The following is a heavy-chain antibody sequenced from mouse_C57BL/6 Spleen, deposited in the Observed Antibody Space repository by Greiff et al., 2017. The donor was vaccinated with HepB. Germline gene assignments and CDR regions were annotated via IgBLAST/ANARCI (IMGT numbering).Heavy chain of an antibody. J-gene: IGHJ4*01. V-gene: IGHV1-52*01. Sequence: QVHVKQPGAELVRPGSSVKLSCKASGYTFTSYWMHWVKQRPIQGLEWIGNIDPSDSETHYNQKFKDKATLTVDKSSSTAYMQLSSLTSEDSAVYYCARVYGNYDYYAMDYWGQGTSVTVSS. CDR3: ARVYGNYDYYAMDY. CDR1: GYTFTSYW. D-gene: IGHD2-1*01. CDR2: IDPSDSET.